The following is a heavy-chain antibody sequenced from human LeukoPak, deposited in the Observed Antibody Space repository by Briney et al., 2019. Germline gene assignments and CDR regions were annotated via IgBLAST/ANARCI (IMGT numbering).Heavy chain of an antibody. J-gene: IGHJ2*01. CDR2: INPNSGGT. CDR3: ARSIVVVPAATGAQEFDL. CDR1: GYTFVTYG. Sequence: ASVKVSCKASGYTFVTYGISWVRQAPGQGVEWMGWINPNSGGTSYAQKFQGRVSMTRDTSISTAYMELSRLRSDDTAVYYCARSIVVVPAATGAQEFDLWGRGTLVTVSS. V-gene: IGHV1-2*02. D-gene: IGHD2-2*01.